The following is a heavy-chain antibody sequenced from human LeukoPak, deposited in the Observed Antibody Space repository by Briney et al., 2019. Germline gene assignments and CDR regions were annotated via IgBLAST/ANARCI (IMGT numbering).Heavy chain of an antibody. Sequence: GGSLRLSCAASGFTFDDYAMYWVRQAPGKGLEWVSGISWNSGSIGYADSVKGRFTISRDNAKNSLYLQMNSLRAEDTALYYCAKGSNYDFWSGYLDYWGQGTLVTVSS. J-gene: IGHJ4*02. CDR1: GFTFDDYA. CDR2: ISWNSGSI. D-gene: IGHD3-3*01. CDR3: AKGSNYDFWSGYLDY. V-gene: IGHV3-9*01.